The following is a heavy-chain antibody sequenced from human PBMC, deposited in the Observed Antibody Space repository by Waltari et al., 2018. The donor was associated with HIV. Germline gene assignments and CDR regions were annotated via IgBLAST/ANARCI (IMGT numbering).Heavy chain of an antibody. CDR3: AGGVSPEHIWGSYPDF. CDR1: GESFIDYH. J-gene: IGHJ4*02. Sequence: QVQLQQWGTGLLNTSEPPSLTCAVRGESFIDYHNEPYPSFHSSTWNWFRKPPGNGLEWIWEVFRGGRTNTNPSLKSRVSMSIDTAKKQFSLKLRSVTAADTAVYYGAGGVSPEHIWGSYPDFWGQGTLVIVSS. D-gene: IGHD3-16*02. CDR2: VFRGGRT. V-gene: IGHV4-34*12.